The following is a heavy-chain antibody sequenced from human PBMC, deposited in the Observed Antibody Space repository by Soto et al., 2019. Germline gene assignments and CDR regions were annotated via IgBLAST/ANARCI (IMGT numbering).Heavy chain of an antibody. CDR2: ISYDGSNN. CDR1: GFTFSTYG. Sequence: PGGSLRLSCAASGFTFSTYGMHWGRQAPGKGLEWVAVISYDGSNNFYADSVKGRFTISRDNSKNTLYLQMDSLRPEDTAVYYCVNDLEYCGGDCPAHFHYRGQGTPVTVSS. D-gene: IGHD2-21*02. V-gene: IGHV3-30*18. J-gene: IGHJ4*02. CDR3: VNDLEYCGGDCPAHFHY.